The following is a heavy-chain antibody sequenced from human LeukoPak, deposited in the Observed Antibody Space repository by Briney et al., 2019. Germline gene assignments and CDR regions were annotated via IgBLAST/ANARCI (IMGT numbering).Heavy chain of an antibody. V-gene: IGHV3-48*01. CDR2: ISSVSSTI. Sequence: GGSLRLSCAASGFIFSSYSMNWVRQAPGKGLEWISFISSVSSTIFYADSVKGRFNNSRDNVKNSLYLQMNGLRAEDTAVYYCARVHGGYPFDQWGQGTLVTVSS. CDR1: GFIFSSYS. CDR3: ARVHGGYPFDQ. D-gene: IGHD2-15*01. J-gene: IGHJ4*02.